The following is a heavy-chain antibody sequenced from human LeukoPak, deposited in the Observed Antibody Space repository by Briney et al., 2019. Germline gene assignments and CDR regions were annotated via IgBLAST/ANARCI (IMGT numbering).Heavy chain of an antibody. CDR3: ARKNFYFYYMDV. V-gene: IGHV3-21*01. J-gene: IGHJ6*03. CDR1: GFIFSSYS. Sequence: GGSLRLSCAASGFIFSSYSMNWVRQAPGKGLEWVSSISSSSVYRYYADSLKGRFTISRDNAKNSLYLQMNSLRAEDTAVYYCARKNFYFYYMDVWGKGTTVTVSS. CDR2: ISSSSVYR.